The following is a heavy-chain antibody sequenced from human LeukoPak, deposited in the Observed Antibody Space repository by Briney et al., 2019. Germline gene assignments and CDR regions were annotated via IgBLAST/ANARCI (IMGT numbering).Heavy chain of an antibody. J-gene: IGHJ3*02. D-gene: IGHD3-22*01. CDR2: IYYSGST. CDR1: GGSISSYY. Sequence: PSETLSLTCTVSGGSISSYYWSWIRQPPGKGLEWIGYIYYSGSTNYNPSLKSRVTISVDTSKNQFSLKLSSVTAADTAVYYCARSHYYDSSGYYDAFDIWGQGTMVTVSS. CDR3: ARSHYYDSSGYYDAFDI. V-gene: IGHV4-59*01.